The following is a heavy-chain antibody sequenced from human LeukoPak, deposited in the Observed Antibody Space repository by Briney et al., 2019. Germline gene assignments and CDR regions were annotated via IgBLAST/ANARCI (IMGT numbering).Heavy chain of an antibody. CDR2: INPKIGDT. J-gene: IGHJ4*02. V-gene: IGHV1-2*02. Sequence: ASVKVSCKASGYTFTGYYMHWVRQAPGHQLEWMGWINPKIGDTNYAQKFQGRVTMTRDTSINTVYMELRSLRSDDTAVYYCARDQRLQLNFDYWGQGTLVTVSS. CDR1: GYTFTGYY. CDR3: ARDQRLQLNFDY.